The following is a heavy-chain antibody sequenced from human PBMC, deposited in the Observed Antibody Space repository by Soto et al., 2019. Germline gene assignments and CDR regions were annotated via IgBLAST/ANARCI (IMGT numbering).Heavy chain of an antibody. CDR2: IYWDDDK. CDR3: AHTVQPRIIDY. V-gene: IGHV2-5*02. CDR1: GFSLSTSGVG. J-gene: IGHJ4*02. Sequence: QITLKESGPTLVKPTQTLTLTCTFSGFSLSTSGVGVGWIRQPPGKALEWLALIYWDDDKRYSPSLESRLTITKDTSQNQVVLTMTNMDPVDTATYYCAHTVQPRIIDYWGQGTLVTVSS. D-gene: IGHD4-17*01.